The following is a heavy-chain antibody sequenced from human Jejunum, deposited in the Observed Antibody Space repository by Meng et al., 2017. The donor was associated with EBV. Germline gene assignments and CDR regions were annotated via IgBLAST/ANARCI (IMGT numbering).Heavy chain of an antibody. Sequence: LQESGPVRVNPSATLSLTCTVSGGSVNSGNVYWSWIRQPPGKGLEWIGYIYYSGSTNYIPSLKSRVTISLDTSKNQFSLKLSSVTAADTAVYYCAGLRYSGYDRAFDYWGQGALVTVSS. V-gene: IGHV4-61*01. D-gene: IGHD5-12*01. CDR3: AGLRYSGYDRAFDY. CDR2: IYYSGST. J-gene: IGHJ4*02. CDR1: GGSVNSGNVY.